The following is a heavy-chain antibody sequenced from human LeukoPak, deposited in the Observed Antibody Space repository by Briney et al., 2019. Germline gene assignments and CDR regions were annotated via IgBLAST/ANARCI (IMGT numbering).Heavy chain of an antibody. CDR2: IYYSGST. J-gene: IGHJ6*02. D-gene: IGHD3-22*01. CDR1: GGSISSGDYY. V-gene: IGHV4-30-4*08. Sequence: SQTLSLTCTVSGGSISSGDYYWSWIRQPPGKGLEWIGYIYYSGSTNYNPSLKSRVTISVDTSKNQFSLKLSSVTAADTAVYYCARLTMIVGKNYYYYYGMDVWGQGTTVTVSS. CDR3: ARLTMIVGKNYYYYYGMDV.